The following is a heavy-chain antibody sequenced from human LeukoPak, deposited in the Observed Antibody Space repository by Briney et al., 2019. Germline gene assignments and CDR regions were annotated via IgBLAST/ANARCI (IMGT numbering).Heavy chain of an antibody. CDR2: IYTTGST. CDR3: ARPSTVPYYYYYMDV. Sequence: PSETLSLTCTVSGGSISDYYWSWIRQPAGKGLEWIGRIYTTGSTDYNPSLKSRVTMSVDTSKNQFSLKLSSVTAADTAVYYCARPSTVPYYYYYMDVWGKGTTVTVSS. J-gene: IGHJ6*03. D-gene: IGHD6-6*01. V-gene: IGHV4-4*07. CDR1: GGSISDYY.